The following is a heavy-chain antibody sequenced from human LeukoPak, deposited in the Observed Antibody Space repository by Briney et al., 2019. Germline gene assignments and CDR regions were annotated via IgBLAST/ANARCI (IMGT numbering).Heavy chain of an antibody. Sequence: GASVKVSCKASGYTFTSYDINWVRQATGQGLEWMGWMNPNSGNTGYAQKFQGRVTMTRNTSISTAYMELSSLRSEDTAVYYCARGVAEMVYAIYYYYGMDVWGQGTTVTVSS. CDR1: GYTFTSYD. CDR2: MNPNSGNT. CDR3: ARGVAEMVYAIYYYYGMDV. D-gene: IGHD2-8*01. J-gene: IGHJ6*02. V-gene: IGHV1-8*01.